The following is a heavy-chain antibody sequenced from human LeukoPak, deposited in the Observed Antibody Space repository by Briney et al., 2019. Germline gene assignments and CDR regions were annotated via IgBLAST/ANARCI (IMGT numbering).Heavy chain of an antibody. J-gene: IGHJ6*02. Sequence: PGRSLRLSCAASGFTFSSYGMHWVRQAPGKGLEWVAAISYDGSNKYYADSVKGRFTISRDNSKNTLYLQMNSLRVEDTAVYYCARDLYSSGWIYYYYGMDVWGQGTTVTVSS. CDR3: ARDLYSSGWIYYYYGMDV. CDR2: ISYDGSNK. D-gene: IGHD6-19*01. V-gene: IGHV3-30*03. CDR1: GFTFSSYG.